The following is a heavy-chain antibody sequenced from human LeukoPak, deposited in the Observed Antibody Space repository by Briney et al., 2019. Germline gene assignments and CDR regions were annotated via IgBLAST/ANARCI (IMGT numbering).Heavy chain of an antibody. V-gene: IGHV1-69*13. CDR3: ATSVVDTVFGVALDY. CDR1: GGTFSSYA. CDR2: IIPIFGTA. J-gene: IGHJ4*02. Sequence: GASVKVSCKASGGTFSSYAISWVRQAPGQGLEWMGGIIPIFGTANYAQKFQGRVTITADESTTTGYMELSSLRSEDTAVYYCATSVVDTVFGVALDYWGQGTLVTVSS. D-gene: IGHD3-3*01.